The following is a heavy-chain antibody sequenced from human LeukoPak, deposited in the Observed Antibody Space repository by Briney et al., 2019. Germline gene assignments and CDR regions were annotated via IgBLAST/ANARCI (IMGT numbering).Heavy chain of an antibody. J-gene: IGHJ3*02. V-gene: IGHV4-4*09. CDR1: GGSMSSYY. CDR3: ARHPRASDPFDI. CDR2: IYISGST. Sequence: SETLSLTCTVSGGSMSSYYWSWIRQPPGKGLEWIGHIYISGSTNYNPSLKSRVAISEDTSKNQFSLKLTSVTAADTALYYCARHPRASDPFDIWGQGTIVTVSS.